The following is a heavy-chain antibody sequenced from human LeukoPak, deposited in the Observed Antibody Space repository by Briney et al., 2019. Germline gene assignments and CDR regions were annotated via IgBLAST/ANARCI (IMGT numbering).Heavy chain of an antibody. D-gene: IGHD6-19*01. CDR3: AREYSSGWYLKDYFDY. V-gene: IGHV3-30*04. Sequence: GGSLRLSCAASGFTFSSYAMHWVRQAPGKGLEWVAVISYDGSNKYYADSVKGRFTISRDNSKNTLYLQMNSLRAEDTAVYYCAREYSSGWYLKDYFDYWGQGTLVTVSS. CDR2: ISYDGSNK. CDR1: GFTFSSYA. J-gene: IGHJ4*02.